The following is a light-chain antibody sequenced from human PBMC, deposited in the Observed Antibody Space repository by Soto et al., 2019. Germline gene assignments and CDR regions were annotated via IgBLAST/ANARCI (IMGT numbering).Light chain of an antibody. CDR3: SSYTRSNTGV. CDR1: RTDAGGYNY. Sequence: QSALTQPASMSRSPGQSFTISCTGTRTDAGGYNYVSWYQQHPAKVPKLLIYEVSNRPSGVSNRFSGSKSGSTASLTISGLQPEDEGDYYCSSYTRSNTGVFGGGTKLTVL. CDR2: EVS. J-gene: IGLJ3*02. V-gene: IGLV2-14*01.